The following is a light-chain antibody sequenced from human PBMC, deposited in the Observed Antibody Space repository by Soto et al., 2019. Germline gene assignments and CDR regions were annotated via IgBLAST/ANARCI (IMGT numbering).Light chain of an antibody. V-gene: IGKV3-20*01. Sequence: EIVLTQSPGALSLSPGERATLSCWASESVSDYLAWYQQKPGLAPRLLIHGATKRTSGTPDRFSGTGSGTAFTLAISRLEPEDFAVYYCQKYVTSPALTFGQGTRLEIK. CDR1: ESVSDY. CDR3: QKYVTSPALT. CDR2: GAT. J-gene: IGKJ5*01.